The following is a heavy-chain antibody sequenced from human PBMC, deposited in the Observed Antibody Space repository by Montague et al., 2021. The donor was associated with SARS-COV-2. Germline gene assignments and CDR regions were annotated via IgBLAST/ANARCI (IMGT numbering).Heavy chain of an antibody. CDR1: GFSLSTSGMC. J-gene: IGHJ5*02. D-gene: IGHD4-11*01. V-gene: IGHV4-31*03. Sequence: LVTPTQTLTLTCTFSGFSLSTSGMCVSWIRQPPGKALEWIGYIYYSGSTYYNPSLKSRVTISVDTSKNQFSLKLSSVTAADTAVYYCARVNTVRVYWFDPWGQGTLVTVSS. CDR3: ARVNTVRVYWFDP. CDR2: IYYSGST.